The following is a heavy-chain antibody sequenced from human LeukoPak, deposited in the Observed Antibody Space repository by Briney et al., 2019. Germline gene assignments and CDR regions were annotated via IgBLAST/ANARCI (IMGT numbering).Heavy chain of an antibody. J-gene: IGHJ4*02. D-gene: IGHD4-17*01. Sequence: GGSLRLSCAASGFSVRDYAMHWVRQAPGKGLEWVAVMSYEETYKNYAEAVKGRFTISRDNAKKSLYLQMNSLRAEDTAVYYCARDREDYGDYGLDYWGQGTLVTVSS. V-gene: IGHV3-30-3*01. CDR1: GFSVRDYA. CDR3: ARDREDYGDYGLDY. CDR2: MSYEETYK.